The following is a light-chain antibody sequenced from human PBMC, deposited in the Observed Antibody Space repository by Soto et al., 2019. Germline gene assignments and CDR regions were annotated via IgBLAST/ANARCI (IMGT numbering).Light chain of an antibody. CDR3: QQYNTWPPLIT. Sequence: EIVLTQSPGTLSFSAGERATLSCRASQRVNSRYLAWYQQKPGQAPRLLIYGASTRATGIPARVSGSGSGTEFTLTISSLQSEDFAVYYCQQYNTWPPLITFGQGTRLEIK. J-gene: IGKJ5*01. CDR2: GAS. CDR1: QRVNSRY. V-gene: IGKV3-15*01.